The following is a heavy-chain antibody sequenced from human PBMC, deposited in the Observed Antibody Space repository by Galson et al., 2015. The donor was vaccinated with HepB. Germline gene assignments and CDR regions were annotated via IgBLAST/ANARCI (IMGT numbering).Heavy chain of an antibody. CDR3: ATQGGYSGYDLRGSWYFDL. V-gene: IGHV3-23*01. J-gene: IGHJ2*01. CDR1: GFTFSSYA. Sequence: SLRLSCAASGFTFSSYAMSWVRQAPGKGLEWVSAISGSGGSTYYADSVKGRFTISRDNSKNTLYLQMNSLRAEDTAVYYCATQGGYSGYDLRGSWYFDLWGRGTLVTVSS. CDR2: ISGSGGST. D-gene: IGHD5-12*01.